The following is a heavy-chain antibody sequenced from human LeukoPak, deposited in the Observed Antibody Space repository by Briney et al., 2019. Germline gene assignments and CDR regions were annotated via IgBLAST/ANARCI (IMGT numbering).Heavy chain of an antibody. Sequence: PSETLSLTCTISGDSISSSSYYWGWIRQPPGKGREWIGHIFYRGTTYYSPSLKSRVSISIDTSNNQFSLTLNSVTAADTALYCCARRRYYDSTGYLDRGQGTLVTVSS. J-gene: IGHJ1*01. CDR2: IFYRGTT. D-gene: IGHD3-22*01. V-gene: IGHV4-39*01. CDR1: GDSISSSSYY. CDR3: ARRRYYDSTGYLD.